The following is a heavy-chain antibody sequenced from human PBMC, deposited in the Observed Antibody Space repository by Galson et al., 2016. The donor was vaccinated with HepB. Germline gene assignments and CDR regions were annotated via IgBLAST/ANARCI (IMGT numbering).Heavy chain of an antibody. J-gene: IGHJ4*02. CDR1: GYSFLNYG. CDR3: ARVIDTDSYDDF. V-gene: IGHV1-18*04. D-gene: IGHD3-16*01. Sequence: SVKVSCKASGYSFLNYGISWVRQAPGQGLEWMGRIRTHNGNTNYAQKVQGRVTLTADTSTTTVYMELRSLRPDDTAMYYCARVIDTDSYDDFWGQGTLVTVSS. CDR2: IRTHNGNT.